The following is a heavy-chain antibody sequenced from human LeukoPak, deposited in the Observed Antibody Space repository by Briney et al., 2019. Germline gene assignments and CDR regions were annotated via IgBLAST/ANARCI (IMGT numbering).Heavy chain of an antibody. V-gene: IGHV4-34*01. Sequence: SETLSLTCAVYGGSFSGYYWSWIRQPPGKGLEWIGEINHSGSTNYNPSLKSRVTIPVDTSKNQFSLKLSSVTAADTAVYYCARGLQQPANYYYGMDVWGQGTTVTVSS. J-gene: IGHJ6*02. CDR2: INHSGST. CDR3: ARGLQQPANYYYGMDV. CDR1: GGSFSGYY. D-gene: IGHD6-13*01.